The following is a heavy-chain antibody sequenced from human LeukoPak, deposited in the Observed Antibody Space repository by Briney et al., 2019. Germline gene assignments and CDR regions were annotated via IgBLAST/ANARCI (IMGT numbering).Heavy chain of an antibody. CDR1: GLTLSDSF. Sequence: GGSLRLSCAASGLTLSDSFMSWIRQAPGKGPEWISYISHTGNTIHYADSVKGRFTISRGTARNYLFLQMNRMTADDTALYYCASGRFQGYFQFWGQGTLVTVSS. CDR2: ISHTGNTI. D-gene: IGHD6-13*01. CDR3: ASGRFQGYFQF. V-gene: IGHV3-11*01. J-gene: IGHJ1*01.